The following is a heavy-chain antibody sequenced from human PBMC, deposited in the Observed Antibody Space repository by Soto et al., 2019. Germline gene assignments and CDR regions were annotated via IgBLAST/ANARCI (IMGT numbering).Heavy chain of an antibody. D-gene: IGHD5-12*01. CDR2: INPKSGLT. Sequence: GASVKVSCKASGYTFTSYGISWVRLAPGQGLDWMGWINPKSGLTSHAQNFRGRVTMTRDTSISTVYMELNRLTSDDRAIYYCARRDRSGSFDYWGQGTQVTVSS. J-gene: IGHJ4*02. CDR3: ARRDRSGSFDY. CDR1: GYTFTSYG. V-gene: IGHV1-2*02.